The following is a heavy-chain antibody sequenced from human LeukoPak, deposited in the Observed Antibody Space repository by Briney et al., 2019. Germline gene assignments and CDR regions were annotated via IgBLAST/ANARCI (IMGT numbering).Heavy chain of an antibody. CDR2: IYHSGST. J-gene: IGHJ4*02. Sequence: SETLSLTCTVSGYSISSGYYWGWIRQPPGKGLEWIGSIYHSGSTYYNPSLKSRVTISVDTSKNQFSLKVSSLTAADTAVYYCARDVAAAANFDYWGQGTLVTVSS. V-gene: IGHV4-38-2*02. D-gene: IGHD6-13*01. CDR3: ARDVAAAANFDY. CDR1: GYSISSGYY.